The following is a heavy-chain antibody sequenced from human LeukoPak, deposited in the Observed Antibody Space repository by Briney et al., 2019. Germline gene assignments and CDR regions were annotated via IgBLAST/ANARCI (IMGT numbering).Heavy chain of an antibody. CDR3: GRDGNTYYMDV. D-gene: IGHD1-26*01. CDR1: GGSIGSSNYH. Sequence: SETLSLTCTVYGGSIGSSNYHWGWIRQPPGKGLEWIGSIYYSWKTYYNASLNSRVTISVDTSPNQFSLKLSSVTAADTAVYYCGRDGNTYYMDVWGRGTTVTVSS. J-gene: IGHJ6*03. V-gene: IGHV4-39*07. CDR2: IYYSWKT.